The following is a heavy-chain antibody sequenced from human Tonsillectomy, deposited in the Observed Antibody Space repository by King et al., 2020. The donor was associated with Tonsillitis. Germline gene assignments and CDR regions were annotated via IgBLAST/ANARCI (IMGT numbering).Heavy chain of an antibody. D-gene: IGHD3-22*01. CDR2: IWYDGNNK. J-gene: IGHJ4*02. Sequence: VQLVESGGGVVQPGRSLRLSCAASGFTFSYSGMHWVRQAPGKGLEWVAVIWYDGNNKYYAESVKGRFTISRDNSRNTLYLQMNSLRAEDTAVYYCSRAVGAYSYDTGGSYLDSWGQGTLVTVSS. V-gene: IGHV3-33*08. CDR1: GFTFSYSG. CDR3: SRAVGAYSYDTGGSYLDS.